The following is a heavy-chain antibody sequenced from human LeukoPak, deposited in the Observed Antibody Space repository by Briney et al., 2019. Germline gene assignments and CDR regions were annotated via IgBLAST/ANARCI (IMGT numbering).Heavy chain of an antibody. J-gene: IGHJ4*02. Sequence: SGPMLVNRTQTLTLTCTFSGFSLSTSGMCVSWIRQPPGKALEWLARIDWDDDKYYSTSLKTRLTISKDTSKNQVVLTMTNMDPVDTATYYCATDYGDYALGYWGQGTLVTVSS. CDR2: IDWDDDK. CDR3: ATDYGDYALGY. V-gene: IGHV2-70*11. CDR1: GFSLSTSGMC. D-gene: IGHD4-17*01.